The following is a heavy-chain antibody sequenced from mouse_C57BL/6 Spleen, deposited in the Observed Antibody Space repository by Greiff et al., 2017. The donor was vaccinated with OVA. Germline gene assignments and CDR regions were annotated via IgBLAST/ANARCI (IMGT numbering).Heavy chain of an antibody. D-gene: IGHD1-1*01. Sequence: QVQLQQSGAELVRPGASVKLSCKASGYTFTDYYINWVKQRPGQGLEWIARIYPGSGNTYYNEKFKGKATLTAEKSSSTAYMQLSSLTSEDSAVYFGARVLRGYFDVWGTGTTVTVSS. V-gene: IGHV1-76*01. CDR3: ARVLRGYFDV. CDR1: GYTFTDYY. J-gene: IGHJ1*03. CDR2: IYPGSGNT.